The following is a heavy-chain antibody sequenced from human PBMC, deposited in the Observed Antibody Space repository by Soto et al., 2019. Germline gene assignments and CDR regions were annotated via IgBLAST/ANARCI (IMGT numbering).Heavy chain of an antibody. CDR2: ISGDGINT. D-gene: IGHD1-26*01. V-gene: IGHV3-30*03. CDR1: GFNFGFFG. CDR3: ARCNLSFDYDS. J-gene: IGHJ4*02. Sequence: QIQLVESGGDVVQPGKSLRLSCAASGFNFGFFGMHWVCQAPGKWLEWVAFISGDGINTQYADSVRGRFTLSRDYSRKTMYLQMDSLRDEDTALYYCARCNLSFDYDSWGLGILVTVSS.